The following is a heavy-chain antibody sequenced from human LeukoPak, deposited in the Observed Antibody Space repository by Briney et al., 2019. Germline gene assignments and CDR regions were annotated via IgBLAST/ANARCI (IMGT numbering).Heavy chain of an antibody. V-gene: IGHV3-53*01. Sequence: HPGGSLRLSCAASGFTGSRNYMSWVRRAPGKGMAWVSVIYSGGSTSYADSVTGRSTISRDNSKNTLYLQMNSLRAEDAAVYYCARDVGIVGADDAFDIWGQGTMVTVSS. CDR2: IYSGGST. CDR1: GFTGSRNY. CDR3: ARDVGIVGADDAFDI. D-gene: IGHD1-26*01. J-gene: IGHJ3*02.